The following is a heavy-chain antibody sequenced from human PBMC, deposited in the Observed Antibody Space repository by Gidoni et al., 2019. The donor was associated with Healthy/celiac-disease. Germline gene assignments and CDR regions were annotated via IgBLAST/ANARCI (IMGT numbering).Heavy chain of an antibody. V-gene: IGHV3-23*04. CDR2: ISVSGGST. CDR1: GFPLSSYA. CDR3: AKTYYYGSGSSEAFDY. D-gene: IGHD3-10*01. J-gene: IGHJ4*02. Sequence: EVQLVASGGGLVQPGGSLRLSCAASGFPLSSYAMSWVRQAPGKGLEWVSTISVSGGSTYYADSVKGRFTISRDNSKNTLYLQMNSLRAEDTAVYYCAKTYYYGSGSSEAFDYWGQGTLVTVSS.